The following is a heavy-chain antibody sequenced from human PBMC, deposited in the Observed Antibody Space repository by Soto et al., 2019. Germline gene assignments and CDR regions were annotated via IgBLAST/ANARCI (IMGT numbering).Heavy chain of an antibody. CDR2: ISSSSSTI. V-gene: IGHV3-48*01. D-gene: IGHD3-22*01. CDR1: GFTFSSYS. Sequence: AGGSLRLSCAASGFTFSSYSMNWVRQAPGKGLEWVSYISSSSSTIYYADSVKGRFTISRDNAKNSLYLQMNSLRAEDTAVYYCARDPYYDSSGYLASNGMDVWGQGTTVTVSS. CDR3: ARDPYYDSSGYLASNGMDV. J-gene: IGHJ6*02.